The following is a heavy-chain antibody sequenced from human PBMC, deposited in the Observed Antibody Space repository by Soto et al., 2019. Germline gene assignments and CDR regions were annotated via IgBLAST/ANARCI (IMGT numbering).Heavy chain of an antibody. J-gene: IGHJ4*02. CDR3: AHLSTVTTGFDY. CDR1: GFSLSTSGVG. CDR2: IYWDDDK. Sequence: QITLKESGPPLVKPTQTLTLTCTFSGFSLSTSGVGVGWIRQPPGKALEWLALIYWDDDKRYSPPLKSRLTITKDTSKNQVVLTMTNMDPVDTATYYCAHLSTVTTGFDYWGQGTLVTVSS. D-gene: IGHD4-4*01. V-gene: IGHV2-5*02.